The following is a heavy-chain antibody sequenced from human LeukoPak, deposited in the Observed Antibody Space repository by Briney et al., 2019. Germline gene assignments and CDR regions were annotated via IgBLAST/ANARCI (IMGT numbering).Heavy chain of an antibody. CDR3: ARALERRAGFDY. CDR1: GYTLTELS. V-gene: IGHV1-24*01. CDR2: FDPEDGET. D-gene: IGHD1-1*01. J-gene: IGHJ4*02. Sequence: ASVKVSCKVSGYTLTELSMHWVRQAPGKGLEWMGGFDPEDGETIYAQKFQGRVTMTRDTSTSTVYMELSSLRSEDTAVYYCARALERRAGFDYWGQGTLVTVSS.